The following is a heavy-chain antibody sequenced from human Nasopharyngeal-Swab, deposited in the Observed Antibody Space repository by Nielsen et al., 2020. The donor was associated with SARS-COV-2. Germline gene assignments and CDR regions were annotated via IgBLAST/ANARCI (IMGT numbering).Heavy chain of an antibody. J-gene: IGHJ4*02. V-gene: IGHV5-51*01. CDR2: IYPGDSDT. D-gene: IGHD6-6*01. Sequence: VRQMPGKGLEWMGIIYPGDSDTRYSPPFQGQVTISADKSISTAYVQWSSLKASDTAMYYCARRESSSWARGDYFDYWGQGTLVTVSS. CDR3: ARRESSSWARGDYFDY.